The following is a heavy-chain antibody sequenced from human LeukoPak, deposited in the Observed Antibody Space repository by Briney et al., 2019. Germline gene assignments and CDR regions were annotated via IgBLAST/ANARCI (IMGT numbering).Heavy chain of an antibody. Sequence: GGSLRLSCAASGFTFSSYGMNWVRQAPGKGLEWVSYIGSSSSSIYYADSVKGRFTISRDNAKNSLYLQMNSLRAEDTAVYYCARGWIFGVAITPYMDVWGKGTTVTVSS. CDR1: GFTFSSYG. J-gene: IGHJ6*03. V-gene: IGHV3-48*01. CDR2: IGSSSSSI. D-gene: IGHD3-3*01. CDR3: ARGWIFGVAITPYMDV.